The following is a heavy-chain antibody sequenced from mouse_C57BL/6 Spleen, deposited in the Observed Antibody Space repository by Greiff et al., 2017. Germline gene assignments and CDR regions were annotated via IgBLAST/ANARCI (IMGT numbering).Heavy chain of an antibody. CDR1: GYTFTSYW. V-gene: IGHV1-69*01. Sequence: QVQLQQPGAELVMPGASVKLSCKASGYTFTSYWMHWVKQRPGQGLEWIGEIDPSDSYTNYNQKFKGKSTLTVDKSSSTAYMQLSSLTSEDSAVYYCARWQRWLGYWGQGTTLTVSS. J-gene: IGHJ2*01. CDR3: ARWQRWLGY. CDR2: IDPSDSYT. D-gene: IGHD2-3*01.